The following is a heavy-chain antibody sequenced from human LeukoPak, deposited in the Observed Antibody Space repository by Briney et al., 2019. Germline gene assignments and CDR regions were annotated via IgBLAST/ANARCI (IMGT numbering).Heavy chain of an antibody. V-gene: IGHV4-59*08. J-gene: IGHJ2*01. D-gene: IGHD3-22*01. Sequence: TSETLSLTCTVSGGSISSYYWSWIRQPPGKGLEWIGYIYYSGSTNYNPSLKSRVTISVDTSKNQFSLKLSSVTAADTAVYYCARPRYDSSGYYRYWYFDLWGRGTLVTVSS. CDR1: GGSISSYY. CDR2: IYYSGST. CDR3: ARPRYDSSGYYRYWYFDL.